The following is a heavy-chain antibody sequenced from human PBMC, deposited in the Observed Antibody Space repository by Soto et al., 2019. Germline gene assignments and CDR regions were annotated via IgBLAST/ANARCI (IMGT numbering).Heavy chain of an antibody. CDR1: GFTFSSYW. V-gene: IGHV3-7*02. CDR2: IKQDGSEK. Sequence: EVXXVXSXGGLXQPGXXLXXXCAASGFTFSSYWMSWVRQAPGKGLXXXXXIKQDGSEKYYVDSVKGRFTIXXXXXXXXXXXXXXXXXXXXXXXXYCARRWSRDLAAQPGYYYGMDVWGQGTTVTVSS. CDR3: ARRWSRDLAAQPGYYYGMDV. D-gene: IGHD6-6*01. J-gene: IGHJ6*02.